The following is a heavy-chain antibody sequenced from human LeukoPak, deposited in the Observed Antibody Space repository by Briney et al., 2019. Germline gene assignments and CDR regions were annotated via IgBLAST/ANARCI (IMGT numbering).Heavy chain of an antibody. CDR3: ARGPSGYHNT. D-gene: IGHD5-12*01. CDR2: IRPSGENT. CDR1: GFTFSSYD. J-gene: IGHJ4*02. Sequence: GGALRLSCAASGFTFSSYDMTWVRQAPGRGLEWVSSIRPSGENTYYGDSVKGRFTISRDNAKNTLYLQMNSLRAEDTAVYYCARGPSGYHNTGGQGTLVTVSS. V-gene: IGHV3-23*01.